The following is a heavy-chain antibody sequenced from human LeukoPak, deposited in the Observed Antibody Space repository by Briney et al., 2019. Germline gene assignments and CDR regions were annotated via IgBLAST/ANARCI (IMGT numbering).Heavy chain of an antibody. V-gene: IGHV3-23*01. D-gene: IGHD3-16*01. Sequence: GRSLRLSCAASGFTFSSYAMSWVRQAPGKGLEWVSSISGSGGSTYYADSVKAQFTISRDDSKNTLYLQMNSLRVEDTAVYYCAKDRVGGLLFGGVTPDYWGQGTLVTVSS. CDR2: ISGSGGST. J-gene: IGHJ4*02. CDR1: GFTFSSYA. CDR3: AKDRVGGLLFGGVTPDY.